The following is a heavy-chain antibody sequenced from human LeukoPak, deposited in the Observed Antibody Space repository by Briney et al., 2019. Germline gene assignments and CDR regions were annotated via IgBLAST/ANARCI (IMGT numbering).Heavy chain of an antibody. J-gene: IGHJ4*02. CDR2: IYPGDSDT. Sequence: KPGESLKISCKGSGYTFTNYWIGWVRQMPGKGLEFMGIIYPGDSDTRYSPSFQGQVTISVDKSINTAYLQWSSLKASDSAMYYCARRGISSWYFDYWGQGTLVTVSS. CDR1: GYTFTNYW. V-gene: IGHV5-51*01. CDR3: ARRGISSWYFDY. D-gene: IGHD6-13*01.